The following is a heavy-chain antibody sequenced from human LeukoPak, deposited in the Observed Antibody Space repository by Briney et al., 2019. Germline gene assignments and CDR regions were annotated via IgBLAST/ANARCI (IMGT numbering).Heavy chain of an antibody. V-gene: IGHV4-59*01. Sequence: SETLSLTCTVSGGSISSYYWSWIRQPPGKGLEWIGYIYYSGSTNYNPSLKSRVTISVDTSKNQFSLKLSSVTAADTAVYYCARDLQYYDFWSGYSDAFDIWGQGTMVTVPS. CDR1: GGSISSYY. J-gene: IGHJ3*02. CDR2: IYYSGST. D-gene: IGHD3-3*01. CDR3: ARDLQYYDFWSGYSDAFDI.